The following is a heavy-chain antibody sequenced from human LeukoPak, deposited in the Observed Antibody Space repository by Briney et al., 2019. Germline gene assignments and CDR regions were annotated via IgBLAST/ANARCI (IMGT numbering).Heavy chain of an antibody. V-gene: IGHV3-53*01. D-gene: IGHD4-17*01. CDR1: GFTVSSNY. CDR2: IYSGGST. CDR3: ARDQHGDPRDTFDYYYGMDV. Sequence: GGSLRLSCAASGFTVSSNYMSWVRRAPGKGLEWVSVIYSGGSTYYADSVKGRFTISRDNSKNTLYLQMNSLRAEDTAVYYCARDQHGDPRDTFDYYYGMDVWGQGTTVTVSS. J-gene: IGHJ6*02.